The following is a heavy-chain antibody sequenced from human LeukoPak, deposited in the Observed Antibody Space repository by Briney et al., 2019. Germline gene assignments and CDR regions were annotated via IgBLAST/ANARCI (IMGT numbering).Heavy chain of an antibody. CDR1: GGSISSYY. D-gene: IGHD6-13*01. CDR3: ARLGPLGDSRNYYYGMDV. J-gene: IGHJ6*02. Sequence: PSETPSLTCTVSGGSISSYYWSWIRQPPGKGLEWIGYIYYSGSTNYNPSLKSRVTISVDTSKNQFSLKLSSVTAADTAVYYCARLGPLGDSRNYYYGMDVWGQGTTVTVSS. V-gene: IGHV4-59*08. CDR2: IYYSGST.